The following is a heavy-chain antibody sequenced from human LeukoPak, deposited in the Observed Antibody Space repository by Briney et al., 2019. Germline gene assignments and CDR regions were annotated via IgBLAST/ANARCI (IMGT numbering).Heavy chain of an antibody. CDR3: AGQYYDFWSGYGYYYYYMDV. CDR1: GGSISSHY. Sequence: PSETLSLTCTVSGGSISSHYWSWIRQPPGKGLEWIGYIYYSGSTNYNPSLKSRVTISVDTSKNQFSLKLSSVTAADTAVYYCAGQYYDFWSGYGYYYYYMDVWGKGTTVTVSS. J-gene: IGHJ6*03. D-gene: IGHD3-3*01. V-gene: IGHV4-59*11. CDR2: IYYSGST.